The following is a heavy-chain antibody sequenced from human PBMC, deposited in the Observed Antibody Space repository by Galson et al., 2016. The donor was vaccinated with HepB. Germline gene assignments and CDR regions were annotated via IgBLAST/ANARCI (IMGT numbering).Heavy chain of an antibody. Sequence: SLRLSCATSGFTFSRYTMHWVRQAPDKGLEWVSVIWYDGSYKHCGDSVKGRFTISRDNSKNTLFLQMNSLRIEDTAVYYCARVEGLGSNWYRAPHFDSWGQGTLVTVSS. CDR2: IWYDGSYK. CDR1: GFTFSRYT. D-gene: IGHD6-13*01. J-gene: IGHJ4*02. CDR3: ARVEGLGSNWYRAPHFDS. V-gene: IGHV3-33*01.